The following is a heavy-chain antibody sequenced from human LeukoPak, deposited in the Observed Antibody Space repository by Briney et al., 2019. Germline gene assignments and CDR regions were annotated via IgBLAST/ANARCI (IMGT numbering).Heavy chain of an antibody. D-gene: IGHD1-14*01. CDR3: VKDRGNHVTDY. Sequence: GSLRLSCAASGFTFSSYAMSWVRQSPGKGLEWFGTICSGGSTYYNPSLKSRVTISVDTSKNQFSLKLSSLTAADTAVYYCVKDRGNHVTDYWGQGTLVTVSS. V-gene: IGHV4-59*12. CDR1: GFTFSSYA. J-gene: IGHJ4*02. CDR2: ICSGGST.